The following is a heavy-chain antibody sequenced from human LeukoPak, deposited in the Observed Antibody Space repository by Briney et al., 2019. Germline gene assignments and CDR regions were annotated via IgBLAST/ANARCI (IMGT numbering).Heavy chain of an antibody. Sequence: GGSLRLPCAASGFTFSDADIHWVRQASGKGLEWVGRIRSKASTYATAYAESVKGRFTISRDDSQNMAYLQMNSLRAEDTAVYFCSRHLIDYWGQGTLVTVSS. J-gene: IGHJ4*01. CDR2: IRSKASTYAT. CDR3: SRHLIDY. V-gene: IGHV3-73*01. CDR1: GFTFSDAD.